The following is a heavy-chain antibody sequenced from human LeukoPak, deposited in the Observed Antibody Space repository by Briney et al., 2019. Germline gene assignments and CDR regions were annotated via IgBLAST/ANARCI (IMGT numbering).Heavy chain of an antibody. J-gene: IGHJ4*02. Sequence: GASVKVSCKASGYTFTSYDFNWVRQATGQGLEWMGWMSPNSGNTGYAQKFQGRVTMTRDTSISTAYMELSSLRSEDTAMYYCARGPPNWGFDYWGLGTPVTVSS. CDR1: GYTFTSYD. D-gene: IGHD7-27*01. CDR3: ARGPPNWGFDY. CDR2: MSPNSGNT. V-gene: IGHV1-8*01.